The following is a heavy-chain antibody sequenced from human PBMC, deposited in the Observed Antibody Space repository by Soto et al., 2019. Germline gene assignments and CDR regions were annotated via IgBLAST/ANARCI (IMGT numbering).Heavy chain of an antibody. Sequence: PSETLSLTCAVYGGSFSGYYCNLIRHPPVNGFEWIVEVHHSGSTNQNPSLKSRVTLSVDTSKNQFSMRLRSLTAADTALYYCARGITMKVAVQGDAPDNYYLDYWSQGTLVTVSS. CDR3: ARGITMKVAVQGDAPDNYYLDY. V-gene: IGHV4-34*01. CDR1: GGSFSGYY. D-gene: IGHD3-22*01. CDR2: VHHSGST. J-gene: IGHJ4*02.